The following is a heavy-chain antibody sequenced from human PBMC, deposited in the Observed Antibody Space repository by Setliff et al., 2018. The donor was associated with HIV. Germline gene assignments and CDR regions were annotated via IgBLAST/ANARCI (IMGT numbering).Heavy chain of an antibody. V-gene: IGHV4-59*06. CDR1: GGPINNYY. J-gene: IGHJ5*02. Sequence: PSETLSLTCTVSGGPINNYYWSWIRQPPGKGLEWIGYISYIGYTYYNPALKSRLTISLYTSKNQFSLKLSSVTAADTAVYYCARELRRFDTSDTAPHNWFDPWGQGTLVTVSS. D-gene: IGHD3-22*01. CDR2: ISYIGYT. CDR3: ARELRRFDTSDTAPHNWFDP.